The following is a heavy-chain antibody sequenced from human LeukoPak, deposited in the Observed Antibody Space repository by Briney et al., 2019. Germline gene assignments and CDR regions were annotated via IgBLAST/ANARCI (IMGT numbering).Heavy chain of an antibody. CDR3: AKDIIGSGWYGFDY. J-gene: IGHJ4*02. CDR2: ISWNSGSI. D-gene: IGHD6-19*01. CDR1: GFTFDDYA. V-gene: IGHV3-9*01. Sequence: GRSLRLSCAASGFTFDDYAMHWVRQAPGKGLEWVSGISWNSGSIGYADSVKGRFTISRDNAKNSLYLQMNSLRAEDTALYYCAKDIIGSGWYGFDYWGQGTLVTVSS.